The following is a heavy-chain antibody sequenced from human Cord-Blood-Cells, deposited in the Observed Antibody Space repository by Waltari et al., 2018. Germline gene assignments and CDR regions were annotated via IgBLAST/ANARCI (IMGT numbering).Heavy chain of an antibody. Sequence: QVQLVESGGGVVQPGRSLRLSCAASGFTFSSYAMHWVRQAPGTGLEWVAVISYDGSNKYYADSVKGRFTISRDNSKNTLYLQMNSLRAEDTAVYYCARAQGIAAAEDYYYGMDVWGQGTTVTVSS. V-gene: IGHV3-30*04. CDR3: ARAQGIAAAEDYYYGMDV. CDR1: GFTFSSYA. D-gene: IGHD6-13*01. J-gene: IGHJ6*02. CDR2: ISYDGSNK.